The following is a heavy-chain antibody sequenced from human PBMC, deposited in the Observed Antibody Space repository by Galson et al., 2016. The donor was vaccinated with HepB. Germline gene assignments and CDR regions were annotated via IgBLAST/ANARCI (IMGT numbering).Heavy chain of an antibody. CDR2: VSHSSTYV. CDR1: GFTFDNYT. CDR3: ARSVGWYFDV. V-gene: IGHV3-21*01. Sequence: SLRLSCAASGFTFDNYTMNWLRQAPGKGLEWVSSVSHSSTYVYYADSVQGRFTISRDNAKNSLYLEMNSLRVEDTAVFYRARSVGWYFDVWGRGTLVTVSS. J-gene: IGHJ2*01.